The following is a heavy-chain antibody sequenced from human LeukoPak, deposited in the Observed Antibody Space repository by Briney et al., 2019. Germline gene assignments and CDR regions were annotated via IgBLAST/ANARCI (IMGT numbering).Heavy chain of an antibody. D-gene: IGHD1-1*01. CDR3: ARGGRIQLERRGYFDY. J-gene: IGHJ4*02. V-gene: IGHV3-74*01. CDR1: GITFSSYW. CDR2: ITSDGSNT. Sequence: QPGGSLRLSCAASGITFSSYWMHWVRQAPGKGLVWVSRITSDGSNTNYADSVKGRFTISRDNAKNTLYLHMNSLRAEDTAVYYCARGGRIQLERRGYFDYWGQGTLVTVSS.